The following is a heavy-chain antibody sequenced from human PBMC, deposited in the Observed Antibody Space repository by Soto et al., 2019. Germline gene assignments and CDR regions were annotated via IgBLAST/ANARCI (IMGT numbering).Heavy chain of an antibody. V-gene: IGHV3-13*01. CDR2: IGTAGDT. Sequence: VQLVESGGGLVQPGGSLRLSCAASGFTFSSYDMHWVRQATGKGLEWVSAIGTAGDTYYPGSVKGRFTISRENAKNSLYLQMNSLRAGDTAVYYCARESPMGYFDYWGQGTLVTVSS. CDR1: GFTFSSYD. CDR3: ARESPMGYFDY. D-gene: IGHD6-13*01. J-gene: IGHJ4*02.